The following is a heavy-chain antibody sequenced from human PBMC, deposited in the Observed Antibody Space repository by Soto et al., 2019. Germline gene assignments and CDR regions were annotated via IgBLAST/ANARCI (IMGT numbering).Heavy chain of an antibody. CDR1: GYTFTSYD. V-gene: IGHV1-8*01. CDR2: MNPNSGNT. D-gene: IGHD2-2*01. Sequence: ASVKVSCKASGYTFTSYDINWVRQATGQGLKWMVLMNPNSGNTGYAQKFQGRVTMTRNSSISTAYMELSRLRSEDTAVYYCARGLRPAAPVDHCGQGTLVTVSS. CDR3: ARGLRPAAPVDH. J-gene: IGHJ4*02.